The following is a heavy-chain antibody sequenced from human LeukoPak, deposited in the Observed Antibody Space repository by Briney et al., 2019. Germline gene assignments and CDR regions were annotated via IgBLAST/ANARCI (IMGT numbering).Heavy chain of an antibody. CDR3: ARFGVPYGVDV. CDR1: GXTFSTYW. J-gene: IGHJ6*02. Sequence: GGSLRLSCAASGXTFSTYWMSWVRQAPGKGLEWVANIKPDGSEKDYVDSLKGRFTISRDNAKNSLYLQVNSLRAEDTAVYYCARFGVPYGVDVWGQGTTVTVSS. V-gene: IGHV3-7*04. CDR2: IKPDGSEK. D-gene: IGHD3-16*01.